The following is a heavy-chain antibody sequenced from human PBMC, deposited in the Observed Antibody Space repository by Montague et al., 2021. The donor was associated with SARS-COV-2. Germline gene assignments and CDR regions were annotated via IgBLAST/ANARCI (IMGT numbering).Heavy chain of an antibody. Sequence: CAISGDSVSSHSAAWNWIRQSPPEGLEWLGRTYYRSKWYTDYAPSVKTRITITPDTSNNQFSLHLNSVTPGDTAVYYCAREGTVPGPRGIYFDDWGQGTLVTVSS. J-gene: IGHJ4*02. V-gene: IGHV6-1*01. D-gene: IGHD1-1*01. CDR2: TYYRSKWYT. CDR1: GDSVSSHSAA. CDR3: AREGTVPGPRGIYFDD.